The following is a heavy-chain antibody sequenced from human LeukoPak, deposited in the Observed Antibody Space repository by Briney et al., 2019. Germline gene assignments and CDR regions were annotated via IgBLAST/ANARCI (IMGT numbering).Heavy chain of an antibody. V-gene: IGHV3-48*01. J-gene: IGHJ4*02. CDR2: ISSSSGTI. D-gene: IGHD2-2*01. CDR3: ARRYCTSTSCYGFDY. Sequence: PGGSLRLSCAASGFTFSSYSMNWVRQAPGKGLEWVSYISSSSGTIHYADSVKGRFTISRDNAKNSLFLQMNSLRAEGTAVYYCARRYCTSTSCYGFDYWGQGTLVTVSS. CDR1: GFTFSSYS.